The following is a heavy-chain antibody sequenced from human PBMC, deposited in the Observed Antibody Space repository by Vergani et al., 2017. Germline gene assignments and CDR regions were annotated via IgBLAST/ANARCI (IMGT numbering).Heavy chain of an antibody. CDR1: GGSVRTSIGYY. CDR2: IFSSGTT. V-gene: IGHV4-61*02. D-gene: IGHD6-6*01. CDR3: ARGSRAEGGSGPDK. J-gene: IGHJ4*02. Sequence: QVQLQESGPGLVKPSQTLSLSCTVSGGSVRTSIGYYWTWIRQPAGKTLEWIWEIFSSGTTNSNPSFKNRVTMSVDKAKIQFSLKLNSVTAADTAVYYCARGSRAEGGSGPDKWGQGTLVTVSS.